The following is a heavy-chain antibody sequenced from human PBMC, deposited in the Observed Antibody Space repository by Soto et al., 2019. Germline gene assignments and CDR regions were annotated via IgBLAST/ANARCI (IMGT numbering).Heavy chain of an antibody. J-gene: IGHJ1*01. Sequence: GGSLRLSCAASGFTFSSYSMNWVRQAPGKGLEWVSYISSSSSTIYYADSVKGRFTISRDNAKNSLYLQMNSLRAEDTAVYYCARDHQDIVVVVAATPGYFQHWGQGTLVTVSS. V-gene: IGHV3-48*01. CDR3: ARDHQDIVVVVAATPGYFQH. D-gene: IGHD2-15*01. CDR1: GFTFSSYS. CDR2: ISSSSSTI.